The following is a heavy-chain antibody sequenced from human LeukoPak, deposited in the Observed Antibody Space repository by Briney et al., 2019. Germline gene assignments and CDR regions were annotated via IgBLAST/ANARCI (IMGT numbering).Heavy chain of an antibody. J-gene: IGHJ4*02. CDR3: ARGRFGVSGYDSPFDY. Sequence: GGSLRLSCAASGFTFSSYGMSWVRQAPGKGLEWVSSISTSSSYIYYADSVKGRFTISRDNAKNSLYLQMNSLRAEDTADCARGRFGVSGYDSPFDYWGRGTLVTVSS. V-gene: IGHV3-21*01. CDR1: GFTFSSYG. CDR2: ISTSSSYI. D-gene: IGHD5-12*01.